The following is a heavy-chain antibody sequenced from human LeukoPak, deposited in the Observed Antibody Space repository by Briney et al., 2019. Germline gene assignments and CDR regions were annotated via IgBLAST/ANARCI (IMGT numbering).Heavy chain of an antibody. J-gene: IGHJ4*02. Sequence: PGGSLRLSCAASGFSFSSYEVNWVRQAPGKGLEWISYISSSISITSYADSVKGRFTISRDNAKNSLYLQLNRLRDEDTAVYYCARLGATNWAYYFDYWGQGTLVTVSS. CDR3: ARLGATNWAYYFDY. CDR1: GFSFSSYE. CDR2: ISSSISIT. D-gene: IGHD7-27*01. V-gene: IGHV3-48*03.